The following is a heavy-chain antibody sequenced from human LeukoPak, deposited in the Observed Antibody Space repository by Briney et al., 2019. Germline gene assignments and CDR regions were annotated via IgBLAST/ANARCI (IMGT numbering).Heavy chain of an antibody. CDR3: AKEGRRYCSGGSCYSNDY. V-gene: IGHV3-30*18. D-gene: IGHD2-15*01. Sequence: GRSLRLSCAASGFTFSSYGMHWVRQAPGKGLEWAAVISYDGSNKYYADSVKGRFTISRDNSKNTLYLQMNSLRAEDTAVYYCAKEGRRYCSGGSCYSNDYWGQGTLVTVSS. J-gene: IGHJ4*02. CDR2: ISYDGSNK. CDR1: GFTFSSYG.